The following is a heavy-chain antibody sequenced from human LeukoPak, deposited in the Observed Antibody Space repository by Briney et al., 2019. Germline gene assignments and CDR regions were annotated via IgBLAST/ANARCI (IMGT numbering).Heavy chain of an antibody. D-gene: IGHD4-23*01. CDR2: IYYSGST. CDR1: GGSVSDYY. CDR3: ARDYGGNLFDY. J-gene: IGHJ4*02. V-gene: IGHV4-59*02. Sequence: SETLSLTCTISGGSVSDYYWSWIRQPPGKGLEWIGYIYYSGSTNYNPSLKSRVTISVDTSKNQFSLKLSSVTAADTAVYYCARDYGGNLFDYWGQGTLVTVSS.